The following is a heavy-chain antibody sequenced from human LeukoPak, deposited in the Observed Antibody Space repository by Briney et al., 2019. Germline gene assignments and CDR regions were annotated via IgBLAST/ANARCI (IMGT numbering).Heavy chain of an antibody. V-gene: IGHV1-2*04. J-gene: IGHJ5*02. Sequence: ASVKVSCKASGYTLTGYYMHWVRQAPGQGLEWMGWINPNSGGTNYAQKFQGWVTMTRDTSISTAYMELSRLRSDDTAVYYCARDSSSSNNWFDPWGQGTLVTVSS. CDR1: GYTLTGYY. D-gene: IGHD6-13*01. CDR3: ARDSSSSNNWFDP. CDR2: INPNSGGT.